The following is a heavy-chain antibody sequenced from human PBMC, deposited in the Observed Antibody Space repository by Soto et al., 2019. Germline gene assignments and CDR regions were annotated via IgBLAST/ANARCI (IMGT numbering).Heavy chain of an antibody. Sequence: GGSLRLSCAASGFTFSDYYMSWIRQAPGKGLEWVSYISSSGSTIYYADSVKGRFTISRDNAKNSLYLQMNSLRAEDTAVYYCARVKSGYSYGSEDYYYYMDVWGKGTTVTVSS. CDR3: ARVKSGYSYGSEDYYYYMDV. J-gene: IGHJ6*03. V-gene: IGHV3-11*01. CDR1: GFTFSDYY. CDR2: ISSSGSTI. D-gene: IGHD5-18*01.